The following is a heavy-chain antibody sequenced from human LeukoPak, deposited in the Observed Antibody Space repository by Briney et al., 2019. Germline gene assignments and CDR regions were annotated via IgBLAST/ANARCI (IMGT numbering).Heavy chain of an antibody. CDR1: GFTFSSHA. CDR2: ISGTGHTT. J-gene: IGHJ4*02. Sequence: GGSLRLSCTASGFTFSSHAMTWVRQAPGKGLEWVSIISGTGHTTYYADPVKGRFTISRDNSKNTLYLQMNSLRAEDTAVYYCARGRNIGGSDFDFWGQGTLVTVSS. CDR3: ARGRNIGGSDFDF. D-gene: IGHD2/OR15-2a*01. V-gene: IGHV3-23*01.